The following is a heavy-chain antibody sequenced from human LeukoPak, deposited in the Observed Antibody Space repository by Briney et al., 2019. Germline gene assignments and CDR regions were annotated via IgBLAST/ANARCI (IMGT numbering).Heavy chain of an antibody. Sequence: PSQTLSLTCTVSGGSISSGSYYWSWIRQPAGKGLEWIGRIYTSGSTNYNPSLKNRVTISVDTSKNQFSLKLSPVTAADTAVYYCARGQAAAAYDYWGQGTLVTVSS. CDR2: IYTSGST. CDR3: ARGQAAAAYDY. V-gene: IGHV4-61*02. D-gene: IGHD6-13*01. J-gene: IGHJ4*02. CDR1: GGSISSGSYY.